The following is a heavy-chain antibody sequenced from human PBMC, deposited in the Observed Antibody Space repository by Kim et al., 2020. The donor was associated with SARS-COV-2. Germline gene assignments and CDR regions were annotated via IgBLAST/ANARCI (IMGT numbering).Heavy chain of an antibody. Sequence: SVKVSCKASGGTFSSYAISWVRQAPGQGLEWMGGIIPIFGTANYAQKFQGRVTITADESTSTAYMELSSLRSEDTAVYYCAREYYYDSSGYSPLVYWGQGTLVTVSS. CDR3: AREYYYDSSGYSPLVY. J-gene: IGHJ4*02. D-gene: IGHD3-22*01. CDR2: IIPIFGTA. V-gene: IGHV1-69*13. CDR1: GGTFSSYA.